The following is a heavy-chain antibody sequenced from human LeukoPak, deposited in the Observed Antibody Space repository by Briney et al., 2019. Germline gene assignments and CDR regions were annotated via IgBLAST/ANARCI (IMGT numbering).Heavy chain of an antibody. CDR2: ISGSAFNT. CDR3: ARDAWEIDAFDF. D-gene: IGHD1-26*01. Sequence: GGSLRLSCAASGFTFSTYAMSWVRQAPGKGLEWVSGISGSAFNTHCADFVKGRFTIARDNSKNTLYLQMNSLRVEDTAVYYCARDAWEIDAFDFWGQGTMVTVSS. CDR1: GFTFSTYA. J-gene: IGHJ3*01. V-gene: IGHV3-23*01.